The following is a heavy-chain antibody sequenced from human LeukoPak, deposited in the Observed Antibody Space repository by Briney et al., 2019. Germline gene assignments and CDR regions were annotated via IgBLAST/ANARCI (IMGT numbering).Heavy chain of an antibody. CDR3: ARGPDFYDSSGYYPI. CDR1: GGSFSGYY. CDR2: INHSGST. J-gene: IGHJ4*02. D-gene: IGHD3-22*01. Sequence: TSETLSLTCAVYGGSFSGYYWSWIRQSPGKGLEWIGEINHSGSTNYNPSLKSRVTISVDTSKNQYSLKLSSVTAADTAVYYCARGPDFYDSSGYYPIWGQGTLVTVSS. V-gene: IGHV4-34*01.